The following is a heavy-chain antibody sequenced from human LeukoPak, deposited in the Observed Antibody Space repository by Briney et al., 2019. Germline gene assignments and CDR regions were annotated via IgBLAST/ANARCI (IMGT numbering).Heavy chain of an antibody. J-gene: IGHJ3*02. V-gene: IGHV4-39*01. CDR1: GGSINSSYYY. Sequence: SETLSLTCTVSGGSINSSYYYWGWIRQPPGKGLEWIGSIYYSGSTYYNPSLKSRVTISVDTSNNQFSLKLTSVTAADTAVYYCARHYSSSWYSAFHIWGQGTMVTVSS. D-gene: IGHD6-13*01. CDR2: IYYSGST. CDR3: ARHYSSSWYSAFHI.